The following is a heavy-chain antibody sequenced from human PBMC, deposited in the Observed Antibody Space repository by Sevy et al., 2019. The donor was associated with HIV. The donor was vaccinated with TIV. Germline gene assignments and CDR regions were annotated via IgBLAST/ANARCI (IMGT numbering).Heavy chain of an antibody. Sequence: GGSLRLSCAASGFSCSDYRMHWVRQAPGKGLEWVAVISYDGRNNKYNADSVKGRFTISRDNSKNTLYLQMNSLRAEETAIYYCARDRGEILSSAFDYWGQGTLVTVSS. CDR2: ISYDGRNNK. CDR3: ARDRGEILSSAFDY. CDR1: GFSCSDYR. J-gene: IGHJ4*02. V-gene: IGHV3-30*03. D-gene: IGHD3-16*01.